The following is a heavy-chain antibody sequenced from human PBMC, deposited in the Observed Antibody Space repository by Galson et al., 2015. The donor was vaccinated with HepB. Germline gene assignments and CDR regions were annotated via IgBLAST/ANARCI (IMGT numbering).Heavy chain of an antibody. Sequence: SLRLSCAASGFTFSSYSMNWVRQAPGKGLEWVSGISGSGGSIYYTDSVKGRFTISRDNSKNTLYLQMNSLRAEDTAVYYCAKDSYYYDSGTYYARFDYWGQGTLVTVSS. D-gene: IGHD3-22*01. J-gene: IGHJ4*02. CDR2: ISGSGGSI. V-gene: IGHV3-23*01. CDR1: GFTFSSYS. CDR3: AKDSYYYDSGTYYARFDY.